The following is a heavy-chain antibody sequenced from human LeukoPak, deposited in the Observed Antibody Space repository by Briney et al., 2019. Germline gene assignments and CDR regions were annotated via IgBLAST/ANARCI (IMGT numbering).Heavy chain of an antibody. CDR1: GFTVSGNY. D-gene: IGHD4-17*01. J-gene: IGHJ6*02. CDR3: ARDDYGDYGDYYYGMDV. CDR2: IYSGGST. V-gene: IGHV3-66*01. Sequence: GGSLRLSCAASGFTVSGNYMSWVRQAPGKGLEWVSVIYSGGSTYYADSVKGRFTLSRDKSKNTLYLQMSSLRVEDTAVYYCARDDYGDYGDYYYGMDVWGQGTTVTVSS.